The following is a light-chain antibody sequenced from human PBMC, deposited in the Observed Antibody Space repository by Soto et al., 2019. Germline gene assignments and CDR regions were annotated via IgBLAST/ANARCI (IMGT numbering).Light chain of an antibody. CDR1: QSISSY. CDR3: QQSYSTPQT. Sequence: DIQMTQSPSSLSASVGDRVTITCRASQSISSYLNWYQQKPGKAPKLLIYAASSLQSGVPSRFSGSGSGTDFTLTISSLQPEDFATYYCQQSYSTPQTFDQGTKVEIK. CDR2: AAS. J-gene: IGKJ1*01. V-gene: IGKV1-39*01.